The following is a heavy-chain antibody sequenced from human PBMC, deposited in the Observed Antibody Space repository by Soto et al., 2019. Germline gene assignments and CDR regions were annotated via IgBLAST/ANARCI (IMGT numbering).Heavy chain of an antibody. Sequence: SETLSLTFAVSGYSINSDYYWGWIRQPPGNGLEWIGSVDHSGRTYYIASLRIRLTIFIDTSKNQFSLRLTSVTAADTAMYFCAKKGYYPSGKINLFHXWGPVTRVTAS. CDR3: AKKGYYPSGKINLFHX. CDR1: GYSINSDYY. J-gene: IGHJ4*02. CDR2: VDHSGRT. V-gene: IGHV4-38-2*01. D-gene: IGHD3-10*01.